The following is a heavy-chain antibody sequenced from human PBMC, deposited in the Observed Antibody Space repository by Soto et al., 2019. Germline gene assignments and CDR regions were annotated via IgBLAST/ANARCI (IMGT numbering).Heavy chain of an antibody. CDR1: GGSIRGYY. CDR3: AMTKTTSYNWFDL. Sequence: PSETLSLTCTVSGGSIRGYYWTWIRQTPGKGLEWIGHIYYTGSTKYNPSLKSRVTISVETSKNQFYLKLSSVTAADTAMYYCAMTKTTSYNWFDLWGQGTQVTLSS. D-gene: IGHD1-7*01. V-gene: IGHV4-59*08. J-gene: IGHJ5*02. CDR2: IYYTGST.